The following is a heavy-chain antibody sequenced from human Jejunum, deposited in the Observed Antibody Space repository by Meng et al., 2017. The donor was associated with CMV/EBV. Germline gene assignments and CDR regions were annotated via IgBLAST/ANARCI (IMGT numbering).Heavy chain of an antibody. CDR3: AKRDCTGSSCHYYFDY. CDR2: LSPDGTST. D-gene: IGHD2-8*02. CDR1: FSFSSYW. Sequence: FSFSSYWMHCVRQAPGKGLVWVARLSPDGTSTTYADSVKGRFIVSRDNAKNTVYLQMNSLRAEDTAVYYCAKRDCTGSSCHYYFDYWGQGALVTVSS. J-gene: IGHJ4*02. V-gene: IGHV3-74*03.